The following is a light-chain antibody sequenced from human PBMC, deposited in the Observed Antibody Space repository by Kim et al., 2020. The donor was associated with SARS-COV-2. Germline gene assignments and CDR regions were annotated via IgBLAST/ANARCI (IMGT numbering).Light chain of an antibody. CDR1: SLRTSF. J-gene: IGLJ1*01. CDR2: GKN. CDR3: SSRDTTGSHVI. V-gene: IGLV3-19*01. Sequence: SVALGHTVNITCKGDSLRTSFANWYQQKTGQAPILVLYGKNSRTAGIPDRFSGSRSGNTASLTITGAQAEDESDYYCSSRDTTGSHVIFGPGTRVTVL.